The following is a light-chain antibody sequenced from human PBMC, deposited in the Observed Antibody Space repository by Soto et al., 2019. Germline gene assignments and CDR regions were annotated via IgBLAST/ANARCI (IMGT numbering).Light chain of an antibody. J-gene: IGKJ2*01. CDR2: SAS. Sequence: EIVMTQSPATLSVSPGERATLSCRASQSISTELAWYQQKPGQPPRLLIYSASTRATGVPARFTGSGSGSDFPLTIGGLQSEVFAFYYCKQGQNCPLILGQGPGLEI. V-gene: IGKV3-15*01. CDR3: KQGQNCPLI. CDR1: QSISTE.